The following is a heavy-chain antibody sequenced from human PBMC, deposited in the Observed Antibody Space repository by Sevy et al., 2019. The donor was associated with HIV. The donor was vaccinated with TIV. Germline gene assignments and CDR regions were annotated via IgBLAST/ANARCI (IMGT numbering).Heavy chain of an antibody. CDR2: ISYYGSNK. V-gene: IGHV3-30*18. CDR1: GLTLSSCG. D-gene: IGHD3-9*01. J-gene: IGHJ6*02. Sequence: GGSLRLSCAASGLTLSSCGMHWARQAPGKGLEWVALISYYGSNKYYAESVKGRFTISRDTSKNTLYLQMNSLRAEDTAVYDCAKDFTGFYGMDVWGQGTTVTVSS. CDR3: AKDFTGFYGMDV.